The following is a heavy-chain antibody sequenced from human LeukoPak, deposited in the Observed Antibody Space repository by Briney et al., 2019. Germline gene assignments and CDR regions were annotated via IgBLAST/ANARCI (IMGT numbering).Heavy chain of an antibody. J-gene: IGHJ6*02. CDR1: VFTFSSYG. Sequence: GGSLRLSCAASVFTFSSYGMHWVRQAPGKGLEWVAVISYDGSNKYYADSVKGRFTISRDNSKNTLYLQMNSLRAEDTAVYYCAKDGGIVVVPAATGGMDVWGQGTTVTVSS. CDR2: ISYDGSNK. V-gene: IGHV3-30*18. CDR3: AKDGGIVVVPAATGGMDV. D-gene: IGHD2-2*01.